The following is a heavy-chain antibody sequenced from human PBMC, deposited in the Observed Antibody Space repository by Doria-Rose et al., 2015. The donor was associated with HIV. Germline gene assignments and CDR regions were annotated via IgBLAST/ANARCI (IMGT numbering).Heavy chain of an antibody. CDR3: ARIKSSRWYHKYYFDS. D-gene: IGHD6-13*01. CDR2: IFSDDAR. Sequence: SGPVLVKPTETLTLTCTVSGVSLSSPGMGVSWIRQPPGKALEWLANIFSDDARSYNASLKSRLTISRGTSNSKVVLTMTDMDPVDTATYYCARIKSSRWYHKYYFDSWGQGTLVIVSA. J-gene: IGHJ4*02. V-gene: IGHV2-26*01. CDR1: GVSLSSPGMG.